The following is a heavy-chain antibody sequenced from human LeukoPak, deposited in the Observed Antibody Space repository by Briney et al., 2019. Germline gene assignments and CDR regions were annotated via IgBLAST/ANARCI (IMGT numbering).Heavy chain of an antibody. CDR2: IYYSGST. Sequence: SETLSLTCTVSGGPISTYYWSWIRQPPGKGLEWIGYIYYSGSTNYNPSLKSRVTMSLDTSTNKFSLKLTSVTAADTAVYYCARGGTVVNGFDYWGQGTLVTVSS. CDR1: GGPISTYY. D-gene: IGHD4-23*01. CDR3: ARGGTVVNGFDY. V-gene: IGHV4-59*01. J-gene: IGHJ4*02.